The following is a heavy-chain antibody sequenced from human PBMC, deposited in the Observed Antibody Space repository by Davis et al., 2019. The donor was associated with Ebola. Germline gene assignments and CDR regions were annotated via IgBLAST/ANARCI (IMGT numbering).Heavy chain of an antibody. D-gene: IGHD3-3*01. CDR3: AKDGDYDFWSGYPQGMDV. Sequence: AASVKVSCKASGYTFTGYDINWVRQATGQGLEWMGWMNPNSGNTGYAQKFQGRVTMTRNTSISTAYMELSSLRSEDTAVYYCAKDGDYDFWSGYPQGMDVWGQGTTVTVSS. J-gene: IGHJ6*02. CDR1: GYTFTGYD. CDR2: MNPNSGNT. V-gene: IGHV1-8*01.